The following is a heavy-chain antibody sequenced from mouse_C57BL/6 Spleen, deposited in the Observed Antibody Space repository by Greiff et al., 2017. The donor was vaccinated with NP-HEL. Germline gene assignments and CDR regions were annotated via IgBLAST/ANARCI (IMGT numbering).Heavy chain of an antibody. V-gene: IGHV14-2*01. Sequence: EVQLQESGAELVKPGASVKLSCTASGFNIKDYYMHWVKQRTEQGLEWIGRIDPEDGETKYAPKFQGKATITADTSSNTAYLQLSSLTSVDTAVYYVARYYCGVSYPWFAYWGQGTLVTVSA. CDR1: GFNIKDYY. J-gene: IGHJ3*01. CDR3: ARYYCGVSYPWFAY. D-gene: IGHD1-1*01. CDR2: IDPEDGET.